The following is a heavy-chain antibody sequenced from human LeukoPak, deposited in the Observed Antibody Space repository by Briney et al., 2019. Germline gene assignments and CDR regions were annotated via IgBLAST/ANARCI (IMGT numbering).Heavy chain of an antibody. CDR3: ARVGGGYYGALDY. CDR2: INTGNGNT. V-gene: IGHV1-3*04. D-gene: IGHD3-10*01. J-gene: IGHJ4*02. Sequence: EASVKVSCTASGYTFTTCAIHWVRQAPGQRLEWMGWINTGNGNTKYSQKFQGRVTITRDTSASTAYMELSSLRSEDTAAYHCARVGGGYYGALDYWGQGTLVTVSS. CDR1: GYTFTTCA.